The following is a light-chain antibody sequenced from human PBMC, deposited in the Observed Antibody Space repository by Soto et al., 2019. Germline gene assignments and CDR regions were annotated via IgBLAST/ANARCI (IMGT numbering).Light chain of an antibody. CDR1: QSVSNNY. CDR2: GAS. V-gene: IGKV3-20*01. CDR3: QQYGSSPPT. J-gene: IGKJ1*01. Sequence: EIVLTQSQGTLSLSPGERVTLSCRASQSVSNNYLAWYQRKPGQAPRLLIYGASSRATDIPTRFSGSGSGTDFTLTITRLEPEDCAVYYCQQYGSSPPTFGQGTKVEIK.